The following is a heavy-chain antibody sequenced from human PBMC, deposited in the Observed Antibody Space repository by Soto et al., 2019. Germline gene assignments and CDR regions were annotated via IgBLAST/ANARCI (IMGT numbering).Heavy chain of an antibody. CDR2: IYYSGST. CDR1: GGSISNGDYY. CDR3: AREYGRYYNGMDV. V-gene: IGHV4-30-4*01. Sequence: QVQLQESGPGLVKASQTPSLTCAVSGGSISNGDYYWSWIRQPPGKGLEWVGNIYYSGSTYYNPSLKSRVTISVDTSKNQFSLKLSSVTAADTAVYYCAREYGRYYNGMDVWGQGTTVTVSS. J-gene: IGHJ6*02. D-gene: IGHD3-10*01.